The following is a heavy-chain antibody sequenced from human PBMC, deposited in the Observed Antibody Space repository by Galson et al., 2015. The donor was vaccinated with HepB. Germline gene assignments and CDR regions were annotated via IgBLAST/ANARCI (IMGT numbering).Heavy chain of an antibody. J-gene: IGHJ4*02. Sequence: SLRLSCAASGFIFSDSDMNWVRQAPGKGLEWVSWIDSRSTYRTYADSVKGRFTISRDNTKNSMYLQMNSLRAEDTAVYYCAWGNGGYFDYWGQGTLVTVSS. V-gene: IGHV3-21*01. CDR2: IDSRSTYR. CDR1: GFIFSDSD. CDR3: AWGNGGYFDY. D-gene: IGHD3-16*01.